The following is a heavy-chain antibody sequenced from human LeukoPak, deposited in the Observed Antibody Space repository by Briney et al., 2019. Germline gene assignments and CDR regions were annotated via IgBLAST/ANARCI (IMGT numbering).Heavy chain of an antibody. CDR3: AKTPGQGELLCDY. D-gene: IGHD1-26*01. CDR2: ISGSGGTT. V-gene: IGHV3-23*01. J-gene: IGHJ4*02. CDR1: GFTFNSYA. Sequence: GGSLRLSCAASGFTFNSYAMSWVRQAPGKGLEWVSAISGSGGTTYYADSVKGRFTISRDNSKNTLYLQMNSLRAEDAAVYYCAKTPGQGELLCDYWGQGTLVTVSS.